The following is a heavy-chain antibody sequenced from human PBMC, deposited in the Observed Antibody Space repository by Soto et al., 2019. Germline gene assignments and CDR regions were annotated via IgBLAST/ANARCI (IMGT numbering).Heavy chain of an antibody. J-gene: IGHJ4*02. D-gene: IGHD5-18*01. CDR3: ARRDTRGSSYGAAIDY. CDR2: IIPIFGTA. CDR1: GGTFSSYA. V-gene: IGHV1-69*12. Sequence: QVQLVQSGAEVKKPGSSVKVSCKASGGTFSSYAISWVRQAPGQGLEWMGGIIPIFGTANYAQKFQGRVTITADEPTSTAYMALSSLRSEDTAVYYCARRDTRGSSYGAAIDYWGQGTLVTVSS.